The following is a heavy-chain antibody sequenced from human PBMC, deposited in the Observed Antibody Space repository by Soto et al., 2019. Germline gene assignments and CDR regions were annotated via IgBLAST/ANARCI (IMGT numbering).Heavy chain of an antibody. Sequence: EVQLVESGGGLVQPGGSLRLSCAASGFTFSSYWMSWVRQAPGKGLEWVANIKQDGSEKYYVDSVKGRFTISRDNAKNSLYVQMNSRRDEDTAVYYCARAPDRRYYYGMDVWGQGTTVTVSS. CDR3: ARAPDRRYYYGMDV. CDR2: IKQDGSEK. J-gene: IGHJ6*02. D-gene: IGHD2-15*01. CDR1: GFTFSSYW. V-gene: IGHV3-7*05.